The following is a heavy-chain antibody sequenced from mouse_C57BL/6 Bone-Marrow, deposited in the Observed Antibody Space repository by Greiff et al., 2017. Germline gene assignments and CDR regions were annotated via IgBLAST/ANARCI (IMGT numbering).Heavy chain of an antibody. Sequence: EVHLVESGGGLVQPGGSLKLSCAASGFTFSDYYMYWVRQTPEKRLEWVAYISNGGGSTYYPDTVKGRFTISRDNAKNTLYLQTSRLKSEDTAMYYCARHDDYDAWFAYWGQGTLVTVSA. V-gene: IGHV5-12*01. D-gene: IGHD2-4*01. CDR2: ISNGGGST. CDR3: ARHDDYDAWFAY. CDR1: GFTFSDYY. J-gene: IGHJ3*01.